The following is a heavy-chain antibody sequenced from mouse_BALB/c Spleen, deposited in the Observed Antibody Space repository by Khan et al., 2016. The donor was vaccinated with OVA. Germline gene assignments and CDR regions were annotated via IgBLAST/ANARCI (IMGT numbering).Heavy chain of an antibody. J-gene: IGHJ3*01. Sequence: EVELVESRGGLVKPGGSLKLSCAVSGFTFSNYAMSWVRQTPEKRLEWVATISSGGSYTYYPDSVQGRFTISRDNAKNTLYLHMSSLRSEDTAIYNCARELFATVVATPFAYWGQGTLVTVSA. CDR3: ARELFATVVATPFAY. V-gene: IGHV5-9-3*01. CDR1: GFTFSNYA. D-gene: IGHD1-1*01. CDR2: ISSGGSYT.